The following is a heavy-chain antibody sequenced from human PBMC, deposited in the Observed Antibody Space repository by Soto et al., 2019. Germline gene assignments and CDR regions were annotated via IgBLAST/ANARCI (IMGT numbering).Heavy chain of an antibody. CDR3: SRDWESTVSTWSFGAF. J-gene: IGHJ4*02. D-gene: IGHD3-10*01. V-gene: IGHV1-69*08. CDR2: IIPFLGVT. Sequence: QVQLVQSGAEVKKPGSSVKVSCKASGGTFSPYTINWVRQAPGHGLEWMGRIIPFLGVTNYAQKFQARVRITADKSTTTAYMELGGLRFEDTAVYYCSRDWESTVSTWSFGAFWGRGTLVTVSS. CDR1: GGTFSPYT.